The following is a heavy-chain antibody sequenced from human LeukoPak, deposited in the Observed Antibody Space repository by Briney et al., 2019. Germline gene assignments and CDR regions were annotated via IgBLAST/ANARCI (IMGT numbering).Heavy chain of an antibody. CDR2: ISYDGSNK. V-gene: IGHV3-30*18. J-gene: IGHJ4*02. D-gene: IGHD3-22*01. CDR3: AKDQGRGDYFDSSGPFH. CDR1: GFTFSSYG. Sequence: GGSLRLSCAASGFTFSSYGMHWVRQAPGKGLEWVAVISYDGSNKYYADSVKGRFTISRDNSKNTLYLQMNSLRAEDTAVYYCAKDQGRGDYFDSSGPFHWGQGTLVTVSS.